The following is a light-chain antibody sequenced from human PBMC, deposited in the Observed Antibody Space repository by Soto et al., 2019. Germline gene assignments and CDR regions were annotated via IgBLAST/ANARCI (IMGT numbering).Light chain of an antibody. CDR2: TAS. CDR1: QGISTW. Sequence: IRMTQSPSSLSASTGDRVTITCRASQGISTWLAWYQQKPGKAPKLLIYTASSLESGVPSRFSGSGSGTEFTLTISSLQPDDFATYYCQQYNSYSWTVGQGTKVDI. CDR3: QQYNSYSWT. V-gene: IGKV1-5*03. J-gene: IGKJ1*01.